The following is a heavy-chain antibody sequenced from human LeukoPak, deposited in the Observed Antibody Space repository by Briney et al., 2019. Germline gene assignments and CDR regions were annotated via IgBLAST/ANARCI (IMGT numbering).Heavy chain of an antibody. Sequence: GGSLRLSCAASGFTFSSYWMHWVRQAPGKGLVWVSRINSDGSSTTYADSVKGRFTVSRDNAKNTVYLQMNSLRAEDTAVYYCALPLRDGDFYFDSWGQGTLVTVSS. CDR1: GFTFSSYW. CDR2: INSDGSST. D-gene: IGHD4-17*01. J-gene: IGHJ4*02. V-gene: IGHV3-74*01. CDR3: ALPLRDGDFYFDS.